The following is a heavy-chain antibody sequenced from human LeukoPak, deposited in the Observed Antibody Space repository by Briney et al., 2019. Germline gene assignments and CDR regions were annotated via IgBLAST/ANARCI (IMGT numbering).Heavy chain of an antibody. V-gene: IGHV4-59*02. J-gene: IGHJ3*02. CDR1: GGSVSSYF. Sequence: PSGTLSLTCTVSGGSVSSYFWSWIRQPPGKGLEWIGYIYYSGSTNYNPSLKSRVTISVDTSKNQFSLKLSSVTAADTAVYYCARRMATIDDAFDIWGQGTMVTVSS. CDR2: IYYSGST. CDR3: ARRMATIDDAFDI. D-gene: IGHD5-24*01.